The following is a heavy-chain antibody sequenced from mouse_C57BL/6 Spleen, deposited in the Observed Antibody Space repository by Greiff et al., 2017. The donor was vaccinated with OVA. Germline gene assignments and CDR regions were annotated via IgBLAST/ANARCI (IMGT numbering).Heavy chain of an antibody. CDR3: ARKLGYYGSSYFDY. J-gene: IGHJ2*01. Sequence: EVQLKESGPELVKPGASVKISCKASGYSFTGYYMNWVKQSPEKSLEWIGEINPSTGGTTYNQKFKAKATLTVDKSSSTAYMQLKSLTSEDSAVYYCARKLGYYGSSYFDYWGQGTTLTVSS. V-gene: IGHV1-42*01. CDR2: INPSTGGT. D-gene: IGHD1-1*01. CDR1: GYSFTGYY.